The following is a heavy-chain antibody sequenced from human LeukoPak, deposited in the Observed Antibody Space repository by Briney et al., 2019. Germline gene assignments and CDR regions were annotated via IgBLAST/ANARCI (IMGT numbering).Heavy chain of an antibody. CDR3: AKDRPNYYGSNGHYYKLNGDC. V-gene: IGHV3-23*01. J-gene: IGHJ4*02. CDR2: ITSSGAAT. CDR1: GFTFSSYA. D-gene: IGHD3-22*01. Sequence: PGGSLRLSCAASGFTFSSYAMSWVRQAPGKGLEWVSSITSSGAATYYADSVKGRFTISRDNSDNTLYLQMYSLRAEDTAVYYCAKDRPNYYGSNGHYYKLNGDCWGQGTLVTVSS.